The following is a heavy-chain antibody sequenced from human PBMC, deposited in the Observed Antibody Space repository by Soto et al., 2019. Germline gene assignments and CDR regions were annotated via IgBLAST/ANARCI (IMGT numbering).Heavy chain of an antibody. Sequence: ASVKVSCKASGYTFTGYNIHWVRQAPGQGLEWMGRIDPNSGGTNYAQKFQDRVTMTRDTSISRAYMELSRLKSDDTAMYYCARALSTRHLLHTYSGQGTLVTVSS. J-gene: IGHJ4*02. V-gene: IGHV1-2*02. D-gene: IGHD2-15*01. CDR1: GYTFTGYN. CDR3: ARALSTRHLLHTY. CDR2: IDPNSGGT.